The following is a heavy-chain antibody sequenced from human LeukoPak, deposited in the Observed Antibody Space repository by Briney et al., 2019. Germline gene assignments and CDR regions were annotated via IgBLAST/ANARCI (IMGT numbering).Heavy chain of an antibody. J-gene: IGHJ4*02. Sequence: GGSLRLSCATSGFTFSTYAMTWVRQAPGKGLEWVSAIDIYSTKTNYADSVKGRFTISRDNSKNTLYLQMNSPRGEDTAIYYCARDYKADFWGQGTLVTVSS. V-gene: IGHV3-23*05. D-gene: IGHD3-10*01. CDR1: GFTFSTYA. CDR2: IDIYSTKT. CDR3: ARDYKADF.